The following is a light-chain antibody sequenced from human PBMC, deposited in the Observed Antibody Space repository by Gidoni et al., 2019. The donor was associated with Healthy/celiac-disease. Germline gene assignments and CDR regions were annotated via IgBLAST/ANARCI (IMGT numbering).Light chain of an antibody. CDR1: QDLSNY. CDR2: DAS. CDR3: QQYDNLIT. J-gene: IGKJ5*01. Sequence: DTQMTHSPSSLSASVGDRVTITCQASQDLSNYLNWYQQKPGKAPKLLIYDASNLETGVPSRFSGSGSGTDFTITSSSLQPEDIATYYCQQYDNLITFGQGTRLEIK. V-gene: IGKV1-33*01.